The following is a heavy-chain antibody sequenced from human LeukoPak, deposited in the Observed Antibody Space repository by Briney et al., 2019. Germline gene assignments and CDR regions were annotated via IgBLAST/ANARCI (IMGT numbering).Heavy chain of an antibody. V-gene: IGHV4-34*01. CDR1: GGSFSGYY. J-gene: IGHJ5*02. Sequence: PSETLSLTCAVYGGSFSGYYWSWIRQPPGKGLEWIGEINHSGSTNYNPSLKSRVTISVDTSKNQFSLKLSSVTAADTAVYYCARHPLRPGILSWFDPWGQGTLVTVSS. CDR2: INHSGST. D-gene: IGHD3-16*01. CDR3: ARHPLRPGILSWFDP.